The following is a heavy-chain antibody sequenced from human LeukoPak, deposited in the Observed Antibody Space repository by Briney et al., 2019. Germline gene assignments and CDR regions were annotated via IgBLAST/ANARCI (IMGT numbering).Heavy chain of an antibody. CDR2: IYTSGNA. V-gene: IGHV4-4*07. CDR3: VRVVAAAGSFCWFDT. D-gene: IGHD6-13*01. J-gene: IGHJ5*02. CDR1: GVSISNYY. Sequence: SETLSLTCTVSGVSISNYYWSWIRQSAGKGLGWIGRIYTSGNANYNPSLKSRVTMSVDTSKNQFSLDLRSVTAADTAVYYCVRVVAAAGSFCWFDTWGQGTLVTVSS.